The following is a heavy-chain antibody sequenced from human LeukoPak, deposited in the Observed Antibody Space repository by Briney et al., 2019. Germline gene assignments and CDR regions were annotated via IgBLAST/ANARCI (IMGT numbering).Heavy chain of an antibody. CDR3: ARDGYYDYVWGSYRPTNWFDP. J-gene: IGHJ5*02. D-gene: IGHD3-16*02. CDR1: GGSISSSNW. Sequence: PSETLSLTCAVSGGSISSSNWWSWVRQPPGKGLEWIGEIYHSGSTNYNPSLKSRVTISVDKSKNQFSLKLSSVTAADTAVYYCARDGYYDYVWGSYRPTNWFDPWGQGTLVTVSS. V-gene: IGHV4-4*02. CDR2: IYHSGST.